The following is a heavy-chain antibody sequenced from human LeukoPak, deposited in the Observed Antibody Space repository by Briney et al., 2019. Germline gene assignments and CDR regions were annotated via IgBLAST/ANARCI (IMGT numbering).Heavy chain of an antibody. D-gene: IGHD3-22*01. CDR2: IYYSGST. Sequence: SETLSLTCTVSGGSISSYYWSWIRQPPGKGLEWIGYIYYSGSTNYNPSLKSRVTISVDTSKNQFSLKLSSVTAADTAVYYCANYDSSGYDAFDIWGQGTVVTVSS. V-gene: IGHV4-59*01. J-gene: IGHJ3*02. CDR1: GGSISSYY. CDR3: ANYDSSGYDAFDI.